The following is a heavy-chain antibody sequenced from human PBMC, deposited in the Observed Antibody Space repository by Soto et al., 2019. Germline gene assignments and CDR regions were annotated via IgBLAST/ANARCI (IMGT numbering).Heavy chain of an antibody. Sequence: GGSLRLSCAASGFTFSSYGIHWVRQAPGKGLEWVAVISYDGSNKFYADSVKGRFTISRDNSKNTLYLQMNSLRAEDTAVYYCAKGRYSRPGEHSQEAEFYYWGQGTLVTVSS. D-gene: IGHD6-13*01. J-gene: IGHJ4*02. CDR3: AKGRYSRPGEHSQEAEFYY. CDR1: GFTFSSYG. V-gene: IGHV3-30*18. CDR2: ISYDGSNK.